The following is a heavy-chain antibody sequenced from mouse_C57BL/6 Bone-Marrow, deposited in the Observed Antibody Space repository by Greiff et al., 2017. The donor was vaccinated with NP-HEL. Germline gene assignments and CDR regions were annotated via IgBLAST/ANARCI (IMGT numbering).Heavy chain of an antibody. Sequence: VKLQESGPGLVQPSQSLSITCTVSGFSLTSYGVHWVRQSPGKGLEWLGVIWRGGSTDYNAAFRSRLSITKDNPKSQVFFKMNSLQADDTAIYYCAIYEYDDYAMDYWGQGTSVTVSS. CDR2: IWRGGST. D-gene: IGHD2-4*01. V-gene: IGHV2-5*01. J-gene: IGHJ4*01. CDR3: AIYEYDDYAMDY. CDR1: GFSLTSYG.